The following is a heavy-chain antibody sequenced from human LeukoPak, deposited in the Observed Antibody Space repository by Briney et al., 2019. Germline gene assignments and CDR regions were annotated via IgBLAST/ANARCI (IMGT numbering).Heavy chain of an antibody. V-gene: IGHV3-11*04. CDR1: GFLMSDHY. D-gene: IGHD2-21*02. J-gene: IGHJ4*02. CDR3: ARGSTAFDY. CDR2: ISSSGDTT. Sequence: GGSLRLSCEASGFLMSDHYMNWVRQAPGKGLEWLAYISSSGDTTYYAESVRGRFALSRDDGKNSLTLHMNGLRDDDTAVYYCARGSTAFDYWGQGTLVTVSS.